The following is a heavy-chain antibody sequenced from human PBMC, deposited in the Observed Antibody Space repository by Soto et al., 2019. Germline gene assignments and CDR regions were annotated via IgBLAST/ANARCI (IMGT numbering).Heavy chain of an antibody. CDR1: GYTFTSYA. V-gene: IGHV1-3*01. D-gene: IGHD2-21*02. CDR3: ARVTGIVVVTAINY. J-gene: IGHJ4*02. CDR2: INAGNGNT. Sequence: ASVKVSCKASGYTFTSYAMHWVRQAPGQRLEWMGWINAGNGNTKYSQKFQGRVTITRDTSASTAYMELSSLRSEDTAVYYCARVTGIVVVTAINYWGPGTLVTVSS.